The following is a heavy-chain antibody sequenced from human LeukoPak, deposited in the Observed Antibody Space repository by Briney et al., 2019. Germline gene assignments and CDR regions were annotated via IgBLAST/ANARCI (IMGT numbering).Heavy chain of an antibody. CDR2: IHHDGRT. CDR1: GGSLSCSY. J-gene: IGHJ3*01. V-gene: IGHV4-34*01. CDR3: ASDALPRDYGDTVNAYDL. D-gene: IGHD4-17*01. Sequence: SETLSLTCAVSGGSLSCSYWSWIRQSPGKGLEWMGDIHHDGRTKYKSSFKSRVTIFLDSSKNEVSLRLSPVTPADTALYFCASDALPRDYGDTVNAYDLWGQGTMVTVAP.